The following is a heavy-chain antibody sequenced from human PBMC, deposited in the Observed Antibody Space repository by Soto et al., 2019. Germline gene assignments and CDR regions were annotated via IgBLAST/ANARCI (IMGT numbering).Heavy chain of an antibody. V-gene: IGHV5-51*01. CDR3: ARHHGSPGSYFGMDV. J-gene: IGHJ6*02. Sequence: GESLKISCKGSGYSFTTYWINWVRQMPGKGLEWMGIIYPGDSDTRYSPSFQGQVTISADKSISTAYLQWRSLKASDTAMYYCARHHGSPGSYFGMDVWGQGTTVTVSS. CDR2: IYPGDSDT. D-gene: IGHD6-13*01. CDR1: GYSFTTYW.